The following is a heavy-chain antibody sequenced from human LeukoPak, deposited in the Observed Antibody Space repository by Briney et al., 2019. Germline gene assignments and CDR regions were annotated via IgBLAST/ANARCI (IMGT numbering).Heavy chain of an antibody. D-gene: IGHD2-15*01. CDR3: ARRGGGSSSDFDY. Sequence: GGSLKIFFRGSGYRFTSYWVGWVRPMPGKGLEWMGIIYPGDSDTRYSPSFQGQVTISADKSIMTAYLQWSSVKASDTAMYDCARRGGGSSSDFDYWGKGILVTVSS. CDR1: GYRFTSYW. V-gene: IGHV5-51*01. J-gene: IGHJ4*02. CDR2: IYPGDSDT.